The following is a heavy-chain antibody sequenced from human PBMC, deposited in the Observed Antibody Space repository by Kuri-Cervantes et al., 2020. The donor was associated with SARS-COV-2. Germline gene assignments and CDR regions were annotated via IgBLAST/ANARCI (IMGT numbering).Heavy chain of an antibody. CDR1: GFTVSSNY. J-gene: IGHJ4*02. V-gene: IGHV3-49*04. CDR2: IRSKAYGGTT. Sequence: GESLKISCAASGFTVSSNYMSWVRQAPGKGLEWVGFIRSKAYGGTTEYAASVKGRFTISRDDSKSIAYLQMNSLKTEDTAVYYCTRADFWSGYYCYWGQGTLVTVSS. D-gene: IGHD3-3*01. CDR3: TRADFWSGYYCY.